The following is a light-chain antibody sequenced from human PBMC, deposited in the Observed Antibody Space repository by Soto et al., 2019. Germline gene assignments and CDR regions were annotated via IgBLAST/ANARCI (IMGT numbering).Light chain of an antibody. CDR2: EAS. V-gene: IGKV3-11*01. Sequence: EIVLAQSPATLSLSPGERATLSCRASQCVGNLLAWYQQKPDQAPRLLIFEASTRATGVPVRISGSGSGTDFTLTISSREPEDFAGYYCQQYKKRPPLTFGGGTKVQIK. J-gene: IGKJ4*01. CDR1: QCVGNL. CDR3: QQYKKRPPLT.